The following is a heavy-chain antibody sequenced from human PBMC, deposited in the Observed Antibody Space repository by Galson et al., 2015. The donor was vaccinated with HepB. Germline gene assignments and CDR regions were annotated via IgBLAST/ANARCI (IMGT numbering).Heavy chain of an antibody. CDR1: GFTFSNYW. V-gene: IGHV3-7*04. J-gene: IGHJ5*02. CDR3: ARGVDP. Sequence: SLRLSCAASGFTFSNYWTAWVRQAPGIGLEWVAVIKQDGSKGYYLDSVKGRFTISRDNAKDTVFLQMNSLRVDDTGIYYCARGVDPWGQGTLVTVSS. CDR2: IKQDGSKG.